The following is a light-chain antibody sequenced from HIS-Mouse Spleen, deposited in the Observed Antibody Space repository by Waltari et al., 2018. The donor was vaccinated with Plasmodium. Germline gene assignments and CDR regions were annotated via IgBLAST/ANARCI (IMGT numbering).Light chain of an antibody. J-gene: IGLJ2*01. V-gene: IGLV2-11*01. CDR2: DVS. CDR1: SSEVCGYNY. Sequence: QSALTQPRSVSGSPGTSVTISCTGPSSEVCGYNYVSWYQQHPGKAPKLMIYDVSKRPSGVPDRFSGSKSGNTASLTISGLQAEDEADYYCCSYAGSYTLVFGGGTKLTVL. CDR3: CSYAGSYTLV.